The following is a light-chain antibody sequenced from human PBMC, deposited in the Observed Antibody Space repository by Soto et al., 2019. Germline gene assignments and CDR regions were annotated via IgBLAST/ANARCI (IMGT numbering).Light chain of an antibody. V-gene: IGLV1-47*01. CDR1: SFNIGSNY. CDR3: AAWHDSLSGRV. Sequence: QSVLTQPPSASGTPGQRVTISCSGSSFNIGSNYVYWYQQLPGTAPKRPIYRNNQRPSGVPDRFSGSKSGTSASLAISGLRSEEEADYYFAAWHDSLSGRVFGGGTKLTVL. J-gene: IGLJ2*01. CDR2: RNN.